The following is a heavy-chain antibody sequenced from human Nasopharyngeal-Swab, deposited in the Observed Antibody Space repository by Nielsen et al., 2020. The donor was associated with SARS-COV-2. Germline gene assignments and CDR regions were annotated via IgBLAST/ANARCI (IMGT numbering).Heavy chain of an antibody. CDR3: VRAGYSGSYGGFDL. CDR1: GFTFSDYW. D-gene: IGHD1-26*01. CDR2: VNTDGRSP. V-gene: IGHV3-74*01. J-gene: IGHJ4*02. Sequence: GESLKISCAASGFTFSDYWIHWVRQAPGAGLVWVSRVNTDGRSPSYADSVRGRFTISRDNAQNMVYAQLRNLRVEDTAVYYCVRAGYSGSYGGFDLWGQGALVTVSS.